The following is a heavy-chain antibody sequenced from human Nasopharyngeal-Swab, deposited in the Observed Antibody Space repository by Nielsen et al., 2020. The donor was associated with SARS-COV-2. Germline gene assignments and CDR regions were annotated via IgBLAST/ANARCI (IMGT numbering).Heavy chain of an antibody. CDR2: MNPNSGNT. CDR3: ARGHVLRYFDWLVKQINAFDI. Sequence: SVKVPCKASGYTFTSYGISWVRQAPGQGLEWMGWMNPNSGNTGYAQKFQGRVTMTRNTSISTAYMELSSLRSEDTAVYYCARGHVLRYFDWLVKQINAFDIWGQGTMVTVSS. J-gene: IGHJ3*02. V-gene: IGHV1-8*02. D-gene: IGHD3-9*01. CDR1: GYTFTSYG.